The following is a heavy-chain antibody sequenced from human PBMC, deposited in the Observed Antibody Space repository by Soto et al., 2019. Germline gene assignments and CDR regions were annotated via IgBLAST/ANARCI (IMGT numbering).Heavy chain of an antibody. CDR1: GFTFSSYA. Sequence: GGSLRLSCAASGFTFSSYAMSWVRQAPGKGLEWVSAISGSGGSTYYADSVKGRFTISRDNSKNTLYLQMNSLRAEDTAVYYCAKGYCSGGSCYRHKYYYYMDVWGKGTTVTVSS. V-gene: IGHV3-23*01. D-gene: IGHD2-15*01. CDR3: AKGYCSGGSCYRHKYYYYMDV. J-gene: IGHJ6*03. CDR2: ISGSGGST.